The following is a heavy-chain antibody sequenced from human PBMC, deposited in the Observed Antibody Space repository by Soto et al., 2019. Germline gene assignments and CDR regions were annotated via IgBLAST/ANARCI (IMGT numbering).Heavy chain of an antibody. D-gene: IGHD3-22*01. J-gene: IGHJ2*01. CDR1: GGSISSGGYS. Sequence: QLQLQESGSGLVKPSQTLSLTCAVSGGSISSGGYSWSWIRQPPGKGLEWIGYIYQSGSTYYHPSLKSRVTISVDWSKNQFALELSSVTAADTAVYYCARESRSSRYDSSGYSQFWFFDLWGRGTLVTVSS. V-gene: IGHV4-30-2*01. CDR2: IYQSGST. CDR3: ARESRSSRYDSSGYSQFWFFDL.